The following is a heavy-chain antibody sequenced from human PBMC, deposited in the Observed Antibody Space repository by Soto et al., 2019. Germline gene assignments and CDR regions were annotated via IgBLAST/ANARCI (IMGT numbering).Heavy chain of an antibody. CDR3: ARELWFGVGYYYFGMDV. D-gene: IGHD3-10*01. CDR2: INYSGSS. J-gene: IGHJ6*02. V-gene: IGHV4-59*01. CDR1: GGSISSYY. Sequence: SETLSLTCTVSGGSISSYYWSWIRQPPGKGLEWIGCINYSGSSKYNPSLKRRVTISVDTSKNQFSLKLSSANAADTAVYYCARELWFGVGYYYFGMDVWGQGTTVTVS.